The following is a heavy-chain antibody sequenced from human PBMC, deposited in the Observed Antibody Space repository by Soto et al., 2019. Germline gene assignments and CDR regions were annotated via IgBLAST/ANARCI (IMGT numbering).Heavy chain of an antibody. V-gene: IGHV4-59*12. CDR3: ARAYGGSNFDY. J-gene: IGHJ4*02. D-gene: IGHD3-10*01. CDR2: IYYTGTT. CDR1: GGSISPYY. Sequence: SETLSLTCTVSGGSISPYYWSWIRQPPGKGLEWIGYIYYTGTTNYYPSLKSRVTMSVDRSKNQFSLKLSSVTAADTAVCYCARAYGGSNFDYWGQGTLVTVSS.